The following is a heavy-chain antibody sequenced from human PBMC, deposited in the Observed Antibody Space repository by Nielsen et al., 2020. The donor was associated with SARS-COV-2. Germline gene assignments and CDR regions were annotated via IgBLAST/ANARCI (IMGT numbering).Heavy chain of an antibody. V-gene: IGHV3-21*01. Sequence: GESLKISCAASGFTFSSYSMNWVRQAPGKGLEWVSSISSSSSYIYYADSVKGRFTISRDNAKNSLYLQMNSLRAEDTAVYYCARDFLTGYQAHYYYYYGMDVWGQGTTVTVSS. CDR1: GFTFSSYS. J-gene: IGHJ6*02. D-gene: IGHD3-9*01. CDR2: ISSSSSYI. CDR3: ARDFLTGYQAHYYYYYGMDV.